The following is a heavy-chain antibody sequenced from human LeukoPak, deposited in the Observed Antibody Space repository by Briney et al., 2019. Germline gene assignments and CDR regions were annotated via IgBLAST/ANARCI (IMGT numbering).Heavy chain of an antibody. V-gene: IGHV1-46*03. CDR1: GYTFTSNY. CDR2: INPSGGTT. Sequence: ASVNVSCRASGYTFTSNYMYWVRQAPGQGLEWMGIINPSGGTTRYAQKFQGRVTMTRDTSTSTLYMELSSLRCEEQAVVYRSRGVGVRIIGVGGQAFDIWGQGTMVTVSS. D-gene: IGHD3-3*01. J-gene: IGHJ3*02. CDR3: SRGVGVRIIGVGGQAFDI.